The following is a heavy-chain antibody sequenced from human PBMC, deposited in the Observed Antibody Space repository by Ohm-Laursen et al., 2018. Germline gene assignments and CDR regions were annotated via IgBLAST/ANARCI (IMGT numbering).Heavy chain of an antibody. CDR3: ASGVVGANGFDY. J-gene: IGHJ4*02. D-gene: IGHD1-26*01. V-gene: IGHV4-34*01. Sequence: GTLSLTCAAYGGSFSGYYWSWIRQPPGKGLEWIGEINHSGSTNYNPSLKSRVTISVDTSKNQFSLKLSSVTAADTAVHYCASGVVGANGFDYWGQGTLVTVSS. CDR1: GGSFSGYY. CDR2: INHSGST.